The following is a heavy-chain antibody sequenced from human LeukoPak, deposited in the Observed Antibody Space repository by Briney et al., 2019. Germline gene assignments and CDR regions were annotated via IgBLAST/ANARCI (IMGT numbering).Heavy chain of an antibody. CDR2: INWNGGST. D-gene: IGHD2-2*02. V-gene: IGHV3-20*04. Sequence: LPGGSLRLSCAASGFTFDDYGMSWVRQAPGKGLEWVSGINWNGGSTGYADSVKGRFTISRDNSKNTLYLQMNSLRAEDTAVYYCAKDYCSSTSCYNYYYYYMDVWGKGTTVTVSS. CDR3: AKDYCSSTSCYNYYYYYMDV. J-gene: IGHJ6*03. CDR1: GFTFDDYG.